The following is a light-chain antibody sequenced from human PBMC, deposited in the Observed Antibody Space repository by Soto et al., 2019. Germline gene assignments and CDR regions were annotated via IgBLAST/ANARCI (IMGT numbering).Light chain of an antibody. J-gene: IGKJ1*01. CDR1: QDISNY. CDR3: QQSYSTPRT. CDR2: AAS. Sequence: DIQMTQSPSALSASVGDRVTITCQASQDISNYLNWYQQKPGKAPKLLIHAASSLQSGVPSRFSGSGSGTDFTLTISSLQPEDFATYYCQQSYSTPRTFGQGTKVDI. V-gene: IGKV1-39*01.